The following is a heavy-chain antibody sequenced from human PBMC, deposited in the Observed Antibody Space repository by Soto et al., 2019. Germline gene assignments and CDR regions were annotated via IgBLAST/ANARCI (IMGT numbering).Heavy chain of an antibody. CDR1: GCTFTNAW. V-gene: IGHV3-15*01. J-gene: IGHJ4*02. CDR3: ATRGSNWYGYY. CDR2: IKSKTDGGTT. Sequence: PGGSLRLSCAASGCTFTNAWMTWVRQAPGKGLEWVGRIKSKTDGGTTDYAAPVKGRFNISRDDSKNTLYLQMNSLKTEDTGVYYCATRGSNWYGYYWGQGTLVTVSS. D-gene: IGHD6-13*01.